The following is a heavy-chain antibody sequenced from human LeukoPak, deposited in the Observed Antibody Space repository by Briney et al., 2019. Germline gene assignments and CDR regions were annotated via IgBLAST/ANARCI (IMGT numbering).Heavy chain of an antibody. D-gene: IGHD2-21*02. CDR2: IYYSGST. V-gene: IGHV4-39*01. Sequence: SETLSLTCTVSGGSISSSSYYWGWIRQPPGKGLEWIGSIYYSGSTYYNPSLKSRVTISVDTSKNQFSLKLSSVTAADTAVYYCARPVSAYCGGDGSDYWGQGTLVAVSS. CDR3: ARPVSAYCGGDGSDY. CDR1: GGSISSSSYY. J-gene: IGHJ4*02.